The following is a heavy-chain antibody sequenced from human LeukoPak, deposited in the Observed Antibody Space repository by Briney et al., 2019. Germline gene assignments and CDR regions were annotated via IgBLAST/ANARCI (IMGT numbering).Heavy chain of an antibody. D-gene: IGHD1-14*01. Sequence: PSETLSLTCTVSGYSISSGYYWGWIRQPPGKGLEWIGSIYHSGSTYYNPSLKSRVTISVDTPKNQFSLKLSSVTAADTAVYYCARAGFRNRPEAFDIWGQGTMVTVSS. CDR2: IYHSGST. V-gene: IGHV4-38-2*02. CDR3: ARAGFRNRPEAFDI. J-gene: IGHJ3*02. CDR1: GYSISSGYY.